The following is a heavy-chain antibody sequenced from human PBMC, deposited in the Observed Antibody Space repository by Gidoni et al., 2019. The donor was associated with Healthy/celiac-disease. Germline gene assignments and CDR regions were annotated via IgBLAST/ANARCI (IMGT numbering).Heavy chain of an antibody. CDR1: GYSVTSYW. Sequence: EVQLAQSGAEVKKRGESLKLSCKGSGYSVTSYWIGWVRQMPGKGLEWMGLIYPGDSDTRYSPSFQGQVTISADKSTSTAYLQWSSLKASDTAMYYCASPSVGATCGSWDYWGQGTLVTVSS. CDR3: ASPSVGATCGSWDY. D-gene: IGHD1-26*01. CDR2: IYPGDSDT. J-gene: IGHJ4*02. V-gene: IGHV5-51*01.